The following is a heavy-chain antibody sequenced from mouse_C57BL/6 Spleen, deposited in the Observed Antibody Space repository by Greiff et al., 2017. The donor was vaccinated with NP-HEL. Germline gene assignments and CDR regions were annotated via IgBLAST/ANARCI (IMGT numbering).Heavy chain of an antibody. CDR1: GYAFSSSW. J-gene: IGHJ1*03. V-gene: IGHV1-82*01. CDR2: IYPGDGDT. CDR3: ARMGLYYYGSRGYFDV. D-gene: IGHD1-1*01. Sequence: QVQLQQSGPELVKPGASVKISCKASGYAFSSSWMNWVKQRPGKGLEWIGRIYPGDGDTNYNGKFKGKATLTADKSSSTAYMQLSSLTSEDSAVYFCARMGLYYYGSRGYFDVWGTGTTVTVSS.